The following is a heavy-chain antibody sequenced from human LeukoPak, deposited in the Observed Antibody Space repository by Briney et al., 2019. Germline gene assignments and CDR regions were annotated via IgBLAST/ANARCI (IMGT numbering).Heavy chain of an antibody. CDR2: INPNSGGT. Sequence: ASVKVSCKASGYTFTGYYMHWVRQAPGQGLEWMGWINPNSGGTNYAQKFQGRVTMTRDTSISTAYMELSRLRSDDTAVYYCARLDDSSGYYSLDYWGQGTLVTVSS. D-gene: IGHD3-22*01. J-gene: IGHJ4*02. CDR1: GYTFTGYY. CDR3: ARLDDSSGYYSLDY. V-gene: IGHV1-2*02.